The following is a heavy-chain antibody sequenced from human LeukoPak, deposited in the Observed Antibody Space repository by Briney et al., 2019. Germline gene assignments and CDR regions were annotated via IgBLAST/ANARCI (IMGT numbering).Heavy chain of an antibody. CDR2: ISGSGGST. CDR3: AARDIVVVVAPEAFDY. Sequence: GGSLRLSCAASGFTFSSYAMSWVRQAPGKGLEWVSAISGSGGSTYYADSVKGRFTISRDNSKNTLYLQMNSLRAEDTAVYYCAARDIVVVVAPEAFDYRGQGTLVTVSP. J-gene: IGHJ4*02. D-gene: IGHD2-15*01. CDR1: GFTFSSYA. V-gene: IGHV3-23*01.